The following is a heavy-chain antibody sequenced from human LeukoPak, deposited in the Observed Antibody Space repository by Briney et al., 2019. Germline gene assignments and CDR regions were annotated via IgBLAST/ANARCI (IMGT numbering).Heavy chain of an antibody. CDR2: ISSSSLI. J-gene: IGHJ5*02. D-gene: IGHD3-10*01. V-gene: IGHV3-48*01. CDR1: GFTFSNYG. CDR3: ARHGDGSGTWFDP. Sequence: GGSLRLSCAASGFTFSNYGMNWVRQAPGKGLEWISYISSSSLIYYADSVKGRFTISRDNAKNSLYLQMNSLRTEDTAVYYCARHGDGSGTWFDPWGQGTLVTVSS.